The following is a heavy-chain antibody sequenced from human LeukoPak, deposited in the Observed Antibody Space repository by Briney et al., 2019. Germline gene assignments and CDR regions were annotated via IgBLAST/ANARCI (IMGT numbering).Heavy chain of an antibody. V-gene: IGHV3-64*01. CDR3: ARGSITMVRGLIMAFDS. CDR2: ISSNGGST. J-gene: IGHJ4*02. D-gene: IGHD3-10*01. Sequence: GGSLRLSCAASGFTFSTYAMHWVRQAPGKGLEYVSSISSNGGSTYYANSVQGRFTISRGNSKNTLYLQMGSLRAEDMAVYYCARGSITMVRGLIMAFDSWGQGTLVTVSS. CDR1: GFTFSTYA.